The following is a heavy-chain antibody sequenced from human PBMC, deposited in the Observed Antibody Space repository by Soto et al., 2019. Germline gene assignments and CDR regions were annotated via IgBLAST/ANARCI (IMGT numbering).Heavy chain of an antibody. D-gene: IGHD3-22*01. V-gene: IGHV4-30-4*01. CDR2: IYYSGST. CDR3: ARDSSGYSKGHWFDP. Sequence: PSETLSLTCTVSGGSISSGDYYWIWIRHPPGKGLEWIGYIYYSGSTYYNPSLKSRVTISVDTSKNQFSLKLSSVTAADTAVYYCARDSSGYSKGHWFDPWGQGTLVTVSS. CDR1: GGSISSGDYY. J-gene: IGHJ5*02.